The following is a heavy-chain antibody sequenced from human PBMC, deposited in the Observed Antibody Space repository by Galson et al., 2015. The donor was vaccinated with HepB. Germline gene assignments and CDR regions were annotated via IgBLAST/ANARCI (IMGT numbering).Heavy chain of an antibody. CDR2: VSGSGGST. CDR3: AKDAAPGSGSRYFDD. V-gene: IGHV3-23*01. J-gene: IGHJ4*02. CDR1: GFTFSSYA. Sequence: SLRLSCAASGFTFSSYAMSWVRQAPGKGLEWVSAVSGSGGSTYYADSVKGRFTISRDNSKNTLYLQMNSLRAEDTAVYYCAKDAAPGSGSRYFDDWGQGTLVTVSS. D-gene: IGHD6-19*01.